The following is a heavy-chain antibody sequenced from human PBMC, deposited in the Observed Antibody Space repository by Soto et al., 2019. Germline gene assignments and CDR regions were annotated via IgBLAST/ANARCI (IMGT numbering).Heavy chain of an antibody. D-gene: IGHD4-17*01. J-gene: IGHJ4*02. Sequence: SVKVSCKASGGTFSTFGISWVRQAPGQGLEWMGGIIPFFGKARYSQKFEDRITITADESTNTVYMDLRSLTSEDTAIYYCAKSAPMDAGDKYYYDFWGQGALVTVSS. CDR1: GGTFSTFG. CDR2: IIPFFGKA. V-gene: IGHV1-69*13. CDR3: AKSAPMDAGDKYYYDF.